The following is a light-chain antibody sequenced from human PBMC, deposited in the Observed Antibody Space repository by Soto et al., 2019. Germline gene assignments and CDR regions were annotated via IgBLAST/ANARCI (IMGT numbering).Light chain of an antibody. V-gene: IGKV1-39*01. J-gene: IGKJ1*01. Sequence: DIQMTQSPSSLSASVGDRVTITCRASQGIRNDLGWYQQKPGKAPKLLIYGASSLQSGVPSRFSGNASGTDFTLTISSLHPEDFGTYHCQQSYSVPLTFGQGTKVDIK. CDR2: GAS. CDR3: QQSYSVPLT. CDR1: QGIRND.